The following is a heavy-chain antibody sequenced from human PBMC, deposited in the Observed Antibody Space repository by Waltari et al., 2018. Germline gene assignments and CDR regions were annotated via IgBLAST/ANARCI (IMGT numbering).Heavy chain of an antibody. CDR1: GYSFIGYY. CDR3: ARGEAITTIDVIIPLVTMDV. Sequence: QVLLVQSGTEVKKPGASVKVSCQASGYSFIGYYMYWVRQAPGQGLEWMAWINPKRGGAEEAMKCQGRVTLTRDTSISTAYMELSRLSSDDTAVYYWARGEAITTIDVIIPLVTMDVWGQGTTVIVSS. D-gene: IGHD3-3*01. V-gene: IGHV1-2*02. CDR2: INPKRGGA. J-gene: IGHJ6*02.